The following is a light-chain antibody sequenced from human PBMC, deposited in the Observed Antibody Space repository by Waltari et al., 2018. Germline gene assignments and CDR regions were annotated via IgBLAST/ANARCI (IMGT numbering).Light chain of an antibody. CDR2: DVT. V-gene: IGLV2-14*01. Sequence: QSALTQPASVSGSPGQSITISCTGTPSDIGLYDYFPWYQQRPGKAPKLMIFDVTKRPSGVSICCSGSRSGDTASLTISGRQAEDEADYYCSAYTGGSTLVVFGGGTKVIVL. J-gene: IGLJ2*01. CDR1: PSDIGLYDY. CDR3: SAYTGGSTLVV.